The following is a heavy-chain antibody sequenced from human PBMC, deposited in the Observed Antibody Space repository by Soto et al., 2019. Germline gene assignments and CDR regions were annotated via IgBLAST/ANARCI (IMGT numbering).Heavy chain of an antibody. CDR2: INHSGST. D-gene: IGHD3-10*01. CDR1: GGSFSGYY. CDR3: ARGSPAGGYYGSGSFKIHYYYYGMDV. V-gene: IGHV4-34*01. J-gene: IGHJ6*02. Sequence: PSETLSLTCAVYGGSFSGYYWSWIRQPPGKGLEWIGEINHSGSTNYNPSLKSRVTISVDTSKNQFSLKLSSVTAADTAVYYCARGSPAGGYYGSGSFKIHYYYYGMDVWGQGTTVTVS.